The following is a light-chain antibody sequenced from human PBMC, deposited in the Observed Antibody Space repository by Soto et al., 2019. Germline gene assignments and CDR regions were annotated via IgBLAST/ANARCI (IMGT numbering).Light chain of an antibody. CDR2: DAS. CDR1: QGISSW. J-gene: IGKJ4*01. Sequence: DIQMTQSPSSVSASVGDRVTITCRASQGISSWLARYQQKPEKAPKLVIYDASSLQSGVPSRFSGSGSGTDFTLTISSLQPEDCANYYCQQANSFPLTFGAGTKVEI. CDR3: QQANSFPLT. V-gene: IGKV1-12*01.